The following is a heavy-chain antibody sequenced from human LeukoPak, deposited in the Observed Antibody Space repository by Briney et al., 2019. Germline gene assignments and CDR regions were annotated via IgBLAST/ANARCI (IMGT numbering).Heavy chain of an antibody. V-gene: IGHV4-39*01. J-gene: IGHJ3*02. CDR2: IYYSGST. Sequence: SETLSLTCTVSGGSISSTNYYWGCIRQPPGKGLEWLASIYYSGSTYYNPSLKSRVTISVDTSKNQFSLKLSSVTAADTAVYYCARKSGRYVPADIWGQGTMVTVSS. CDR3: ARKSGRYVPADI. D-gene: IGHD1-26*01. CDR1: GGSISSTNYY.